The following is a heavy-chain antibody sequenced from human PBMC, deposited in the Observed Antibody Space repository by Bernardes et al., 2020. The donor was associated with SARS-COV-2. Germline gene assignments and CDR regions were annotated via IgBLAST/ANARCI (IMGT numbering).Heavy chain of an antibody. CDR2: IWYDGSNK. Sequence: GGSLRLSCAASGFTFSSYGMHWVRQAPGKGLEWVAVIWYDGSNKYYADSVKGRFTISRDNSKNTLYLQMNSLRAEDTAVYYCARDPLYYYGSGSYYNNWYFDLWGRCTLVTVSS. CDR1: GFTFSSYG. J-gene: IGHJ2*01. D-gene: IGHD3-10*01. V-gene: IGHV3-33*01. CDR3: ARDPLYYYGSGSYYNNWYFDL.